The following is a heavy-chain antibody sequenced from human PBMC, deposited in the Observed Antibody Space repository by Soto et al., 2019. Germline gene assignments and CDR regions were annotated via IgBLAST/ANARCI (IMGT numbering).Heavy chain of an antibody. J-gene: IGHJ4*02. Sequence: QVQLVESGGGVVQPGRSLRLSCAASGFTFSSYAMHWVRQAPGKGLEWVAVISYDGSNKYYADSVKGRFTISRDNSKNTLYLQMNSLRAEDTAVYYCARCMGLGGDCSYYFDYWGQGTLVTVSS. CDR2: ISYDGSNK. CDR1: GFTFSSYA. CDR3: ARCMGLGGDCSYYFDY. D-gene: IGHD2-21*02. V-gene: IGHV3-30-3*01.